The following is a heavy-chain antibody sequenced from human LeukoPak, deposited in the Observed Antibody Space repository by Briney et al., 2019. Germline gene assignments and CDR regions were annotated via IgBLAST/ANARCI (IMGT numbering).Heavy chain of an antibody. Sequence: GGSLRLSCAASGFPFSTYWMSWVRQAPGKGLEWGANIKKDGSEKYYVDSVKGRFTISRDNAKNSLYLQMNSLRAEDTAVYYCASQSSGLFAYWGQGTLVTVSS. CDR3: ASQSSGLFAY. CDR2: IKKDGSEK. J-gene: IGHJ4*02. V-gene: IGHV3-7*03. D-gene: IGHD3-10*01. CDR1: GFPFSTYW.